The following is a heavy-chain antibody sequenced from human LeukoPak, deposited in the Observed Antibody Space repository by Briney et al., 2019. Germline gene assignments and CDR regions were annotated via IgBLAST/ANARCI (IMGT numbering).Heavy chain of an antibody. Sequence: GGSLRLSCAASGFTFSSYGMHWVRQAPGKGLEWVAVISYDGSNKYYADSVKGRFTISRDNSKNTLYLQMNSLRAEDTAVYYCARDLVVVAATPYYFDYWGQGTLVTVSS. CDR2: ISYDGSNK. CDR1: GFTFSSYG. V-gene: IGHV3-30*03. J-gene: IGHJ4*02. CDR3: ARDLVVVAATPYYFDY. D-gene: IGHD2-15*01.